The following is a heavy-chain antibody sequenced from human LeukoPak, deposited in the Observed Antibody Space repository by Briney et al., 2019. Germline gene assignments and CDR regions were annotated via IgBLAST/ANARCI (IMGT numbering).Heavy chain of an antibody. V-gene: IGHV3-48*04. D-gene: IGHD3-10*02. J-gene: IGHJ6*04. Sequence: GGSLRLSCAASRFSFSSYWMTWVRQAPGKGLEWVSYISSSGSTIYYADSVKGRFTIPRDNAKNSLYLQMNSLRAEDTAVYYCAELGITMIGGVWGKGTTVTISS. CDR1: RFSFSSYW. CDR2: ISSSGSTI. CDR3: AELGITMIGGV.